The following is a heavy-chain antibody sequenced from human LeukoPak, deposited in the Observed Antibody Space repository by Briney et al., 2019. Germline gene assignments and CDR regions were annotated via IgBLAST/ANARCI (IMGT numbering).Heavy chain of an antibody. Sequence: ETLSLTCTVSGDSISSGLNYYNWIRQLPGRGLEWIGYIYYSGSTNYNPSLKSRVTISVDTSKNQFSLKLSSVTAADTAVYYCARDSPGQDAFDIWGQGTMVTVSS. J-gene: IGHJ3*02. CDR2: IYYSGST. V-gene: IGHV4-61*01. CDR1: GDSISSGLNY. CDR3: ARDSPGQDAFDI.